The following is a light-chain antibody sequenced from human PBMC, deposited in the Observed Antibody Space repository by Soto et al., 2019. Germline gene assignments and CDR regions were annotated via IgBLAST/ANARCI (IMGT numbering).Light chain of an antibody. V-gene: IGKV3-15*01. CDR3: QQYGNWPLT. CDR1: QSVSSN. J-gene: IGKJ4*01. Sequence: EIVMTQSPATLPVSPGERATLSCRASQSVSSNLAWYQQKPGQAPMFLIYGASTRATGIPARFSGSGSGTEFTLTISSLQSEDFAVYYCQQYGNWPLTFGGGTKVDIK. CDR2: GAS.